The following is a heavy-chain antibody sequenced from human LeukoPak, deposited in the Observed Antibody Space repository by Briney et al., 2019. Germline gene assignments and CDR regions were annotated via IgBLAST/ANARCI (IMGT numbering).Heavy chain of an antibody. J-gene: IGHJ2*01. CDR3: AREIRDWYFDL. CDR2: IYSGGST. Sequence: GGSLRLSCAASGFTVSRNYMSWVRQAPGKGLEWVSVIYSGGSTYYADSVKGRFTISRDNSKNTLYLQMNSLRAEDTAVYYCAREIRDWYFDLWGRGTLVTVSS. CDR1: GFTVSRNY. V-gene: IGHV3-53*01. D-gene: IGHD3-10*01.